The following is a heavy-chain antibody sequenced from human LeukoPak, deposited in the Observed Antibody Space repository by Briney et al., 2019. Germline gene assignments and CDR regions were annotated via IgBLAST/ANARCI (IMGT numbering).Heavy chain of an antibody. Sequence: GGSLRPSCAASGFTFNDYGMGWVRQAPGKGLEWVSGINWNGGSTCYADSVKGRFTISRDNAKNSLYLQMNSLRAEDTALYYCARVSSGWSPDHWGQGTLVTVSS. CDR3: ARVSSGWSPDH. CDR1: GFTFNDYG. CDR2: INWNGGST. D-gene: IGHD6-19*01. J-gene: IGHJ4*02. V-gene: IGHV3-20*04.